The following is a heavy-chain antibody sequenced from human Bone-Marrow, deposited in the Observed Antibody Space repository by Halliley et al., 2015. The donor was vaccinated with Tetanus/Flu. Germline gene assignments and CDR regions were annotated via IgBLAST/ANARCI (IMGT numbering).Heavy chain of an antibody. CDR1: GESFSGYY. Sequence: TLSLTCAVYGESFSGYYWNWIRQPPGKGLEWIGEINHSGSTNYNPSLKSRLTISVDTSKNQTSLNLTSVPAADTAVYYCARAVWQRVPPSHYSPAMALWGRGTPVTVSS. CDR2: INHSGST. J-gene: IGHJ6*02. V-gene: IGHV4-34*01. CDR3: ARAVWQRVPPSHYSPAMAL. D-gene: IGHD6-25*01.